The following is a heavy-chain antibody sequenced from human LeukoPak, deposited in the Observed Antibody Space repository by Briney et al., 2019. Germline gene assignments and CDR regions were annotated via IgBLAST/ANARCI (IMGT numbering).Heavy chain of an antibody. CDR3: AREPFYCTNGVCPYYFDY. CDR1: GFTFSSYG. J-gene: IGHJ4*02. D-gene: IGHD2-8*01. Sequence: PGRSLRLSCAASGFTFSSYGMHWVRQAPGKGLEWVAVIWYDGSNKYYADSEKGRFTISRDNSKNTLYLQMNSLRAEDTAVYYCAREPFYCTNGVCPYYFDYWGQGTLVTVSS. V-gene: IGHV3-33*01. CDR2: IWYDGSNK.